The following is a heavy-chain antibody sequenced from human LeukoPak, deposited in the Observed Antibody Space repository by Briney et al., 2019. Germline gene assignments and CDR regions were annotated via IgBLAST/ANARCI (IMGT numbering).Heavy chain of an antibody. Sequence: GASVKVSCKGSGYTFTGYYMYWVRQAPGQGLEWMGWINPNSGGTNYAQKFQGRVTMTKDTSISTAYMELSRLRSDDTAVYYCARDLAEFPGTADFDYWGQGTLVTVSS. CDR2: INPNSGGT. J-gene: IGHJ4*02. CDR3: ARDLAEFPGTADFDY. CDR1: GYTFTGYY. D-gene: IGHD1-1*01. V-gene: IGHV1-2*02.